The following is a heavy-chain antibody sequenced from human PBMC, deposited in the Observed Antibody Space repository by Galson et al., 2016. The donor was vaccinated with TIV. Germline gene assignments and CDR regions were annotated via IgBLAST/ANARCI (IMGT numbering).Heavy chain of an antibody. Sequence: ETLSLTCTVSGVSVSFYYWSWIRQSPGKGLEWIGYIHDSGKTHYNPSLESRVSMSVDTSKNQVSLRLTSVTATDTAVYYCARHEQQLAPTHLDHWGQGTLVAVSS. CDR2: IHDSGKT. V-gene: IGHV4-59*08. CDR3: ARHEQQLAPTHLDH. J-gene: IGHJ4*02. D-gene: IGHD6-13*01. CDR1: GVSVSFYY.